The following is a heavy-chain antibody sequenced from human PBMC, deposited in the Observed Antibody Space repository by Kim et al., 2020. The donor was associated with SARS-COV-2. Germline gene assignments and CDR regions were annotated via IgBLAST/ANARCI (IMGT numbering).Heavy chain of an antibody. CDR1: GFTFISHW. J-gene: IGHJ6*01. Sequence: GGSLRLSCAASGFTFISHWMHWVRQAPGKGLVWVARSNSDRRSTTYADSVKGRFTISKDNAKSTLHLQMDSLRAEDTAVYYCARDPYSSGWYHPYGLDVWGQGTTVVVSS. CDR2: SNSDRRST. V-gene: IGHV3-74*01. CDR3: ARDPYSSGWYHPYGLDV. D-gene: IGHD6-19*01.